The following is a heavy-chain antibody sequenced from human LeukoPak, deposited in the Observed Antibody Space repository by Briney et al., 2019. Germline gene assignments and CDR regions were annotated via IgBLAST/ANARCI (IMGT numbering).Heavy chain of an antibody. Sequence: ASVKVSCKVSGYTLTELSMHWVRQAPGKGLEWMGGFDPEDGETIYAQKFQGRVTMTEDTSTDTAYMELGSLRSEDAAVYYCATAASITILGVYYGMDVWGQGTTVTVSS. V-gene: IGHV1-24*01. CDR1: GYTLTELS. J-gene: IGHJ6*02. D-gene: IGHD3-3*01. CDR3: ATAASITILGVYYGMDV. CDR2: FDPEDGET.